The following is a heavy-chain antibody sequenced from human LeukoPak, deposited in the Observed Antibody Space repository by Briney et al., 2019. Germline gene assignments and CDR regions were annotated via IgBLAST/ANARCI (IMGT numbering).Heavy chain of an antibody. Sequence: NSGGSLRLSCAASGFTFSDSYMTWIRQAPGKGLELLSYISGSSSDVNYIDSVRGRFTISRDNAKNSLYLHMNSLTVEDTAVYYCSRDPRHSDYWGQGTLVTVSS. V-gene: IGHV3-11*01. CDR3: SRDPRHSDY. CDR2: ISGSSSDV. CDR1: GFTFSDSY. J-gene: IGHJ4*02.